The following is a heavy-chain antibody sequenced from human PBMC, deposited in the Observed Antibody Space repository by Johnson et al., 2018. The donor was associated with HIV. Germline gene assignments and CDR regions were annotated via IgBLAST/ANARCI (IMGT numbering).Heavy chain of an antibody. CDR2: ISYDGSNK. Sequence: QVQLVESGGGVVQPGRSLRLSCAASGFTFSSYAMHWVRQAPGKGLEWVAVISYDGSNKYYADSVKGRFTISRDNSKNTLYLQLHSLRGEDTAVYYCASCESDSSGRGAFDIWGQGTMVTVSS. D-gene: IGHD3-22*01. CDR1: GFTFSSYA. CDR3: ASCESDSSGRGAFDI. V-gene: IGHV3-30-3*01. J-gene: IGHJ3*02.